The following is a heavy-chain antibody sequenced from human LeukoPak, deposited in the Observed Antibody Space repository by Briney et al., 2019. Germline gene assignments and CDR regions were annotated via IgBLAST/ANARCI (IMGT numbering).Heavy chain of an antibody. CDR3: AKDLTVTTPFDY. CDR2: IRYDGSNK. V-gene: IGHV3-30*02. Sequence: GGSLGLSCAASGFTFSSYGMSWVRQAPGKGLEWVAFIRYDGSNKYYADSVKGRFTISRDNSKDTLYLQMNSLRAEDTAVYYCAKDLTVTTPFDYWGQGTLVTVSS. J-gene: IGHJ4*02. D-gene: IGHD4-17*01. CDR1: GFTFSSYG.